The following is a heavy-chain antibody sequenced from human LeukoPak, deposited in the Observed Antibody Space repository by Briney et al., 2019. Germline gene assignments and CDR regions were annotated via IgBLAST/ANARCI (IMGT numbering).Heavy chain of an antibody. CDR1: GFTFSSYG. CDR2: IRYDGSNK. Sequence: PGGSLRLSCAASGFTFSSYGMHWVRQAPGKGLERVAFIRYDGSNKYYADSVKGRFTISRDNSKNTLYLQMNSLRAEDTAVYYCAKDYYDSSGLFDYWGQGTLVTVSS. CDR3: AKDYYDSSGLFDY. V-gene: IGHV3-30*02. J-gene: IGHJ4*02. D-gene: IGHD3-22*01.